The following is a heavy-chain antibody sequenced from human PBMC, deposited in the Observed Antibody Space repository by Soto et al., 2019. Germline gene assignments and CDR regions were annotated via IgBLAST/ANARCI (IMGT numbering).Heavy chain of an antibody. V-gene: IGHV5-10-1*01. D-gene: IGHD2-2*01. CDR3: ARLPLDIVVVPAAIDGDEVYYYYGMDV. J-gene: IGHJ6*02. Sequence: GESLKISCKGSGYSFTSYWISWVRQMPGKGLEWMGRIDPSDSYTNYSPSFQGHVTISADKSISTAYLQRSSLKASDTAMYYCARLPLDIVVVPAAIDGDEVYYYYGMDVWGQGTTVTVSS. CDR2: IDPSDSYT. CDR1: GYSFTSYW.